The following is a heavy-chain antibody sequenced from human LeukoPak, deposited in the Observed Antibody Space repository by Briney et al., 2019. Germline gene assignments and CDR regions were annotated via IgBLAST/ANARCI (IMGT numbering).Heavy chain of an antibody. D-gene: IGHD3-10*01. CDR3: AIKTMVRGYNWFDP. CDR2: IYYSGST. J-gene: IGHJ5*02. CDR1: GGSISSYY. Sequence: SETLSFICTVSGGSISSYYWSWIRQPPGKGLEWIGYIYYSGSTNYNPSLKSRVTISVDTSKNQFSLKLSSVTAADTAVYYCAIKTMVRGYNWFDPWGQGTLVTVSS. V-gene: IGHV4-59*01.